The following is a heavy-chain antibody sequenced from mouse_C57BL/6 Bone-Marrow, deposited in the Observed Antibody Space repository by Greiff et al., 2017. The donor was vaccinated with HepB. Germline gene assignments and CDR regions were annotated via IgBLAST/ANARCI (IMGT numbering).Heavy chain of an antibody. V-gene: IGHV5-17*01. CDR1: GFTFSDYG. J-gene: IGHJ1*03. CDR3: ARPYYDLDV. Sequence: EVHLVESGGGLVKLGGSLKLSCAASGFTFSDYGMHWVRQAPEKGLEWVAYISSGSSTIYYADTVKGRFTISRDNAKNTLFLQMTSLRSEDTAMYYCARPYYDLDVWGTGTTVTVSS. D-gene: IGHD2-4*01. CDR2: ISSGSSTI.